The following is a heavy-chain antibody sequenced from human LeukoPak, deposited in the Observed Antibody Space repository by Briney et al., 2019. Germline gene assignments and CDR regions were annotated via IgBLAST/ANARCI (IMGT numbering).Heavy chain of an antibody. CDR2: IYYSGST. CDR1: GGSISSYY. V-gene: IGHV4-59*01. J-gene: IGHJ3*02. Sequence: SETLSLTCTVSGGSISSYYWSWIRQPPGKGLEWTGYIYYSGSTNYNPSLKSRVTISVDTSKNQFSLKLSSVTAADTAVYYCARSDLIPGRAFDIWGQGTMVTVSS. CDR3: ARSDLIPGRAFDI. D-gene: IGHD3-16*01.